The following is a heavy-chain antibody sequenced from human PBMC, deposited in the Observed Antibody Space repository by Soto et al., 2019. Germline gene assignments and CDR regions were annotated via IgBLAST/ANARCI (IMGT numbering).Heavy chain of an antibody. D-gene: IGHD2-15*01. CDR3: ARGRYCLTGRCFPNWFDS. Sequence: SETLSLTCSVSGDSITTVNYFWAWVRPPPGQALDYIGYIYQSATTYYNPSFQSRVAISLDTSKSQFSLNVTSLTAADTAVYFCARGRYCLTGRCFPNWFDSWGQGTLVTVSS. J-gene: IGHJ5*01. CDR1: GDSITTVNYF. CDR2: IYQSATT. V-gene: IGHV4-30-4*01.